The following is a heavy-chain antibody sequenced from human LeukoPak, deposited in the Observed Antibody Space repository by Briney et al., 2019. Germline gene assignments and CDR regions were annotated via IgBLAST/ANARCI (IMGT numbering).Heavy chain of an antibody. CDR2: ISAYNGNT. CDR3: ARDGPPYYDILTGYFLYYGMDV. V-gene: IGHV1-18*01. J-gene: IGHJ6*02. CDR1: GYTFTSYG. D-gene: IGHD3-9*01. Sequence: ASVKVSCKASGYTFTSYGISWVRQAPGQGLEWMGWISAYNGNTNYAQKLQGRVTMTTDTSTSTAYMELRSLRSDDTAVYYCARDGPPYYDILTGYFLYYGMDVWGQGTTVTASS.